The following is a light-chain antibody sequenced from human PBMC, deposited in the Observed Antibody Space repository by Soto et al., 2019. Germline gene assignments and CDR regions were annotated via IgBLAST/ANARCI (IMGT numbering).Light chain of an antibody. CDR3: QQRSFWPPSLT. V-gene: IGKV3-11*01. CDR1: ASVSSF. Sequence: EIVLTQSPATLSLSPGERATLSCRASASVSSFLAWYQQKPGQAPRLIIYHASNRATGIPDRLRGSGSGTDFTHTSSSLEPEEFAVYYCQQRSFWPPSLTFGGGTKVEI. J-gene: IGKJ4*01. CDR2: HAS.